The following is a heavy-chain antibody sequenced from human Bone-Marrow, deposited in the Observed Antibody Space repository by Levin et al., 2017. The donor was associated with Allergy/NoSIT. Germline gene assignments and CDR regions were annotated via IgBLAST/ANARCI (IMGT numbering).Heavy chain of an antibody. D-gene: IGHD6-13*01. CDR3: AKDLGSSWYPDFDD. V-gene: IGHV3-30*18. CDR2: ISYDGSNK. Sequence: LSLTCAASGFSFRSYGMHWVRQAPRKGLEWVAAISYDGSNKYYEDSVKGRFTISRDKYKNTLYLQMNSLRAEDTAADYCAKDLGSSWYPDFDDWGQGTLVTVSS. CDR1: GFSFRSYG. J-gene: IGHJ4*02.